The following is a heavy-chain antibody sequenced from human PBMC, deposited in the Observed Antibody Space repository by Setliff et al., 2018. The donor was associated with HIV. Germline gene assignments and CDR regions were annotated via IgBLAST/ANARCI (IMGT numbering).Heavy chain of an antibody. Sequence: SETLSLTCTISGASMISGGYYWSWIRQHPEKGLEWMGCIYHTGVTYYNPSLKSRLTFSVDTSKNQISLQLTSVTAADTALYYCARDVHANYYGSVIWGLGTRVTVSS. D-gene: IGHD3-10*01. J-gene: IGHJ3*02. CDR1: GASMISGGYY. CDR2: IYHTGVT. CDR3: ARDVHANYYGSVI. V-gene: IGHV4-31*03.